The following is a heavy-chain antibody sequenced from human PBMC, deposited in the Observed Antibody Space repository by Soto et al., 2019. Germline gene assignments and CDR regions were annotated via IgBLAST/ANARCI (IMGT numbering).Heavy chain of an antibody. CDR1: GGSFSGHY. J-gene: IGHJ4*02. Sequence: QVQLQQWGAGLLKPSETLSLTCAVSGGSFSGHYWSWIRQPPGKGREWIGELNHSGSTNYNPCLKSRVTISVDTSKNQFSLKLSSVTAADTAVYFCARVGALGSSSCFDYWGQGTLVTVSS. CDR2: LNHSGST. V-gene: IGHV4-34*01. D-gene: IGHD6-13*01. CDR3: ARVGALGSSSCFDY.